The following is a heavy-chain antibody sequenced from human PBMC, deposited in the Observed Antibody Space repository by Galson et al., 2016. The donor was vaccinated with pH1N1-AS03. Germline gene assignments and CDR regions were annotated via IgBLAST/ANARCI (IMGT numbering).Heavy chain of an antibody. Sequence: LRLSCAASGFTFNTYGMFWVRQAPGKGLEWISYIGGGTDSIYYGDSVKGRFIVSRDKLRKSVYLQMNSLRVEDTALYYCAIRRWLQNEYYFDHWGHGVLAIFSA. CDR1: GFTFNTYG. D-gene: IGHD5-24*01. J-gene: IGHJ4*01. CDR3: AIRRWLQNEYYFDH. CDR2: IGGGTDSI. V-gene: IGHV3-48*01.